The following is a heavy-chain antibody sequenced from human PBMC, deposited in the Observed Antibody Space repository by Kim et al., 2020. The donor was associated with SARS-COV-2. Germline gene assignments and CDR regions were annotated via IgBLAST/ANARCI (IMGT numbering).Heavy chain of an antibody. V-gene: IGHV3-11*04. J-gene: IGHJ6*02. CDR2: ISSSGSTI. Sequence: GGSLRLSCAASGFTFSDYYMSWIRQAPGKGLEWVSYISSSGSTIYYADSVKGRFTISRDNAKNSLYLQMNSLRAEDTAVYYCARDRETGTTEDYYYYGMDVWGQGTTVTVSS. D-gene: IGHD1-1*01. CDR1: GFTFSDYY. CDR3: ARDRETGTTEDYYYYGMDV.